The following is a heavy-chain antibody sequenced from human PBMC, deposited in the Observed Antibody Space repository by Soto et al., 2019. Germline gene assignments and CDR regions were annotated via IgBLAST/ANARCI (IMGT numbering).Heavy chain of an antibody. Sequence: GASVKVSCKASGYTFTSYYMHWVRQAPGQGLEWMGIINPSGGSTSYAQKFQGRVTMTRDTSTSTAHMELSSLRSEDTAVYYCARCFYDFWSGYYAFYIWGQGTMVPVSS. D-gene: IGHD3-3*01. CDR1: GYTFTSYY. V-gene: IGHV1-46*01. CDR2: INPSGGST. J-gene: IGHJ3*02. CDR3: ARCFYDFWSGYYAFYI.